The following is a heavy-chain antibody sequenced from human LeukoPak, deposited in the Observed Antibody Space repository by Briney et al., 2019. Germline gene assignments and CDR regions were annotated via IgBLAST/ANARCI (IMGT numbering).Heavy chain of an antibody. CDR2: IRSKANSYAT. CDR1: GFTFSGSA. Sequence: PGGSLRLSCAASGFTFSGSAMRWVRQASGKGLEWVGRIRSKANSYATAYAASVKGRFTISRDDSKNTAYLQMNSLKTEDTAVYYCTRRELPDEYNWFDPWGQGTLVTVSS. V-gene: IGHV3-73*01. CDR3: TRRELPDEYNWFDP. J-gene: IGHJ5*02. D-gene: IGHD1-26*01.